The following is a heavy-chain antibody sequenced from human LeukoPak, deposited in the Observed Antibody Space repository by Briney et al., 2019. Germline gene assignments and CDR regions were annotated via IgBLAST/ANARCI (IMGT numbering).Heavy chain of an antibody. CDR2: ITSTSSYM. Sequence: GGSLRPSCAASGFTFGTYNMNWVRQAPGKGLEWVSSITSTSSYMYYADSVKGRFTISRDNAQNSLYLHMGSLRAEDTAMYYCVRDLAGIVGATFDYWGLGTLVTVFS. CDR1: GFTFGTYN. D-gene: IGHD1-26*01. V-gene: IGHV3-21*01. J-gene: IGHJ4*02. CDR3: VRDLAGIVGATFDY.